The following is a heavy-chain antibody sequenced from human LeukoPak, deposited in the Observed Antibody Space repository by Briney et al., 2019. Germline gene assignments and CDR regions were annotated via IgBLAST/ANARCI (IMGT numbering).Heavy chain of an antibody. J-gene: IGHJ4*02. Sequence: GGSLRLSCAAYGFTFSSYSMNWVRQAPGKGLEWVSFISTSSSYIYYADSVKGRFTISRDNSKNTLYLQMNSLRAEDTAVYYCAKDPHGSGSYYSLFDYWGQGTLVTVSS. V-gene: IGHV3-21*01. D-gene: IGHD3-10*01. CDR3: AKDPHGSGSYYSLFDY. CDR1: GFTFSSYS. CDR2: ISTSSSYI.